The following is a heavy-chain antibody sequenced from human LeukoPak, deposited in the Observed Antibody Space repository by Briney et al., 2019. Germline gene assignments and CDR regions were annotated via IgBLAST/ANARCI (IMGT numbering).Heavy chain of an antibody. CDR2: ISYDGRNK. J-gene: IGHJ4*02. CDR1: GFTPSSYA. D-gene: IGHD1-26*01. V-gene: IGHV3-30*01. CDR3: ARVGEAKVGATTGEFDY. Sequence: PGGSLRHSCATPGFTPSSYAMHWVRQAPGKGLEWVAVISYDGRNKYYADSVKGRFTIYRDNSKNTLYLQMNSLRAEDTAVYYCARVGEAKVGATTGEFDYWGQGTLVTVSS.